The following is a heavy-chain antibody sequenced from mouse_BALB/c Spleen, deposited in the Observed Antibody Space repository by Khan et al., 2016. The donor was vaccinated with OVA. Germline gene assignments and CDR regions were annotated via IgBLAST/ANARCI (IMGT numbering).Heavy chain of an antibody. CDR1: GYTFTTYW. Sequence: QVQLQQSGAELAKPGASVKMSCKASGYTFTTYWMHWIKQRPGQGLEWIGYINPNTGYNECEQKFKDKATLTAVKSSSTAYMHLRSLTSEDSAVDYWAKSGHYGGNYYCGMDYWGQGTSVTVSS. V-gene: IGHV1-7*01. CDR3: AKSGHYGGNYYCGMDY. D-gene: IGHD1-1*01. CDR2: INPNTGYN. J-gene: IGHJ4*01.